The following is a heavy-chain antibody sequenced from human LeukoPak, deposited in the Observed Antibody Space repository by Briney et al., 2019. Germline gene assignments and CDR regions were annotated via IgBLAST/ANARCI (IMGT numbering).Heavy chain of an antibody. J-gene: IGHJ4*02. V-gene: IGHV3-23*01. CDR2: INGGGTST. CDR1: GFTFSSYA. Sequence: GGSLRLSCAASGFTFSSYAMSWVRQAPGKGLQWVSVINGGGTSTDYAGSVKGRFTISRDNSKKTLYLQMNSLRAEDTAVYYCAKDMGDGYNWWGFDYWGQGTLVTVSS. D-gene: IGHD5-24*01. CDR3: AKDMGDGYNWWGFDY.